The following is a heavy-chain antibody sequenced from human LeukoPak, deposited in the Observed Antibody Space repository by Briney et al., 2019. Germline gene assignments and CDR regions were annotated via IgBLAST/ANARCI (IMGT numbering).Heavy chain of an antibody. D-gene: IGHD6-6*01. CDR2: INHSGST. J-gene: IGHJ5*02. CDR3: ARRGWRMYSSSSGYNWFDP. Sequence: PSETLPLTCAVYGGSFSGYYWSWIRQPPGKGLEWIGEINHSGSTNYNPSLKSRVTISVDTSKNQFSLKLSSVTAADTAVYYCARRGWRMYSSSSGYNWFDPWGQGTLVTVSS. CDR1: GGSFSGYY. V-gene: IGHV4-34*01.